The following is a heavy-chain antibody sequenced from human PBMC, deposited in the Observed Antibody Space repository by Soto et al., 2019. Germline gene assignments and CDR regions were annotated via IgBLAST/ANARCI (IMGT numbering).Heavy chain of an antibody. D-gene: IGHD3-22*01. Sequence: SETLSLTCTVSGGSISSGNYYWSWIRQPPGKGLEWIGFISYSGSTYYNPSLKSRVTISVDTSKSQFSLKLSSVTAADTAVYYCATQPAYYYDSSGYYYDDCWGQGTLVTVSS. CDR1: GGSISSGNYY. CDR3: ATQPAYYYDSSGYYYDDC. J-gene: IGHJ4*02. CDR2: ISYSGST. V-gene: IGHV4-39*01.